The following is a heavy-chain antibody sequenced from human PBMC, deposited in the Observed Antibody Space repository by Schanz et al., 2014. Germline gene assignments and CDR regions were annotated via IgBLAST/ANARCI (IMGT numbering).Heavy chain of an antibody. D-gene: IGHD5-12*01. Sequence: QVQLVQSGAEVKKPGASVKVSCKSSGYTFTDYYIHWVRQAPGQGLEWMGWISANSGGTNYAQKFQGRVTLTSDTSISTAFMELSALTSDDTATYFCARARYTGYDCSGYWGQGTLLIVSS. V-gene: IGHV1-2*02. J-gene: IGHJ4*02. CDR3: ARARYTGYDCSGY. CDR2: ISANSGGT. CDR1: GYTFTDYY.